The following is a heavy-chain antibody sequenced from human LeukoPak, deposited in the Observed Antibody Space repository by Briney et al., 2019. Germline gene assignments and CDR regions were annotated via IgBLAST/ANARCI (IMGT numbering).Heavy chain of an antibody. CDR1: GFTFSSYS. CDR3: ARDQDYHPGYSSGWYY. V-gene: IGHV3-48*01. CDR2: VSSSSSTI. J-gene: IGHJ4*02. D-gene: IGHD6-19*01. Sequence: HAGGSLRLSCAASGFTFSSYSMNWVRQAPGKGLEWVSYVSSSSSTIYYADSVKGRFTISRDNAKNSLYLQMNSLRAEDTAVYYCARDQDYHPGYSSGWYYWGQGTLVTVSS.